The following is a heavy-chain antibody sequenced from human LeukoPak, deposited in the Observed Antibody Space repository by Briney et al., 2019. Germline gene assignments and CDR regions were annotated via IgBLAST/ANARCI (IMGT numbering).Heavy chain of an antibody. J-gene: IGHJ4*02. Sequence: GRSLRLSCAASGFTFSSYAMHWVRQAPGKGLEWVAVILYDGSNKYYADSVKGRFTISRDNSKNTLYLQMNSLRAEDTAVYYCARDLVRGVIGYFDYWGQGTLVSVSS. V-gene: IGHV3-30*04. D-gene: IGHD3-10*01. CDR1: GFTFSSYA. CDR3: ARDLVRGVIGYFDY. CDR2: ILYDGSNK.